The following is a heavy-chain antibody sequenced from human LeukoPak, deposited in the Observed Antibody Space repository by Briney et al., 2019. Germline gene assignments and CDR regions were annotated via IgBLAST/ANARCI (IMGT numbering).Heavy chain of an antibody. CDR1: GGTFSSYA. CDR2: IIPIFGTA. D-gene: IGHD6-19*01. CDR3: ARGYIAVAGIRDDYYMDV. J-gene: IGHJ6*03. V-gene: IGHV1-69*05. Sequence: SVKVSCXASGGTFSSYAISWVRQAPGQGLEWMGGIIPIFGTANYAQKFQGRVTITTDESTSTAYMELSSLRSEDTAVYYCARGYIAVAGIRDDYYMDVWGKGTTVTVSS.